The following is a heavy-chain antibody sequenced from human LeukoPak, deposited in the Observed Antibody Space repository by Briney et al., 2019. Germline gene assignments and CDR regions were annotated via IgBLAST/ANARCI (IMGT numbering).Heavy chain of an antibody. V-gene: IGHV3-33*01. Sequence: GGSLRLSCAASGFTFSSYGMHWVRQAPGKGLEWVAVIWYDGSNKYYADSVKGRFTISRDNSKNTLYLQMNSLRAEDTAVYYCARERTYYYYGMDVWGQGTTVTASS. CDR1: GFTFSSYG. J-gene: IGHJ6*02. CDR3: ARERTYYYYGMDV. CDR2: IWYDGSNK.